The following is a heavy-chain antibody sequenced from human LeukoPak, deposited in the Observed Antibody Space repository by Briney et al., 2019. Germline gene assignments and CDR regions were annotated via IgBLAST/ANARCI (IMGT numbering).Heavy chain of an antibody. CDR2: IITIFGTA. CDR3: ARRSASYYSLDY. Sequence: EASVKVSCKASGYTFTSYGISWVRQAPGQGLEWMGGIITIFGTANYAQKFQGRVTITTDESTSTAYMELSSLRSEDTAVYYCARRSASYYSLDYWGQGTLVTVSS. J-gene: IGHJ4*02. V-gene: IGHV1-69*05. D-gene: IGHD1-26*01. CDR1: GYTFTSYG.